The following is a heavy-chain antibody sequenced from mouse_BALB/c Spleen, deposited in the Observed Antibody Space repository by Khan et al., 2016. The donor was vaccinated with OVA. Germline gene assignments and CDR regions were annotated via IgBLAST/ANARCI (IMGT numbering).Heavy chain of an antibody. CDR2: IGYSGST. Sequence: EVQLQESGPGLVKPSQSLSLTCTVTAYSITSDYAWNWIRQFPGNKLEWMGYIGYSGSTSYNPSLKSRISITRDTSKNQFFLRLNSVTNEDTATYYCARLGPGFTYWGQGTLVTVSA. CDR1: AYSITSDYA. CDR3: ARLGPGFTY. J-gene: IGHJ3*01. V-gene: IGHV3-2*02. D-gene: IGHD4-1*01.